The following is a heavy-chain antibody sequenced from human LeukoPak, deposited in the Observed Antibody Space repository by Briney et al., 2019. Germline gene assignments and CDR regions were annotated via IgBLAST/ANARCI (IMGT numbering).Heavy chain of an antibody. CDR1: GFTFSGYA. J-gene: IGHJ4*02. D-gene: IGHD3-10*01. CDR2: ISGSGGST. V-gene: IGHV3-23*01. CDR3: AKVLLWFGELPYYFDY. Sequence: PGGSLRLSCAASGFTFSGYAMSWVRQAPGKGLEWVSAISGSGGSTYYADSVKGRFTISRDNSKNTLYLQMNSLRAEDTAVYYCAKVLLWFGELPYYFDYWGQGTLVTVSS.